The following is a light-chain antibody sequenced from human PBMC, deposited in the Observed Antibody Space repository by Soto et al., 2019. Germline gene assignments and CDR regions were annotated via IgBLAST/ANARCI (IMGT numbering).Light chain of an antibody. Sequence: IQLTQSPSSLSASVGDRVTITCRASQGISIYLCWYQQKPGKALKLLFYAASSFQGGVPSRFGGSGSGTDFPFTIRGLQLEDFATSYGQQSYSTPQTFGQGPRWIS. V-gene: IGKV1-39*01. CDR2: AAS. CDR1: QGISIY. J-gene: IGKJ1*01. CDR3: QQSYSTPQT.